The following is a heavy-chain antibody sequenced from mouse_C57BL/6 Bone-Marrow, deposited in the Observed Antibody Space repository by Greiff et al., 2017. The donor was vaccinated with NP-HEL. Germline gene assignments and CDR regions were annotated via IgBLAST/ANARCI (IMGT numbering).Heavy chain of an antibody. J-gene: IGHJ2*01. V-gene: IGHV14-3*01. D-gene: IGHD1-3*01. CDR2: IDPANGNT. Sequence: RQQFVGGRALPFSSFPFSFPSSFFNIKNTYMHWVKQRPEQGLEWIGRIDPANGNTKYAPKFQGKATITADTSSNTAYLQLSSLTSEDTAIYYCARGDHWTKGYYFDYWGQGTTLTVSS. CDR1: FFNIKNTY. CDR3: ARGDHWTKGYYFDY.